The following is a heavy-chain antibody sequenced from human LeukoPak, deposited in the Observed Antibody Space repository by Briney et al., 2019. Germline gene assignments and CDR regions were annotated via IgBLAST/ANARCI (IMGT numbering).Heavy chain of an antibody. CDR1: GFTFSSYA. D-gene: IGHD5-18*01. J-gene: IGHJ4*02. CDR3: AKGPDTAMDPAYFDY. Sequence: PGGSLRLSCAASGFTFSSYAMSWVRQAPGKGLEWVSSISGSGGSTYYADSAKGRFTISRDNSKNTLNLQMNSLRAEDTAVYYCAKGPDTAMDPAYFDYWGQGTLVTVSS. CDR2: ISGSGGST. V-gene: IGHV3-23*01.